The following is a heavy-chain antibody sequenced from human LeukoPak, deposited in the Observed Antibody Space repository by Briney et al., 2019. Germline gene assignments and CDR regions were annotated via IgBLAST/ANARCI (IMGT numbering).Heavy chain of an antibody. Sequence: SETLSLTCAVYGGSFSNYYWSWIRQPPGKGLEWIGEINDSARINYNPSLMSRVTVSVDTSKNQFSLRLTSVTATDTAVYYCARRWNYGRNYYIDVWGNGGTVSVSS. CDR2: INDSARI. CDR1: GGSFSNYY. J-gene: IGHJ6*03. CDR3: ARRWNYGRNYYIDV. V-gene: IGHV4-34*01. D-gene: IGHD1-7*01.